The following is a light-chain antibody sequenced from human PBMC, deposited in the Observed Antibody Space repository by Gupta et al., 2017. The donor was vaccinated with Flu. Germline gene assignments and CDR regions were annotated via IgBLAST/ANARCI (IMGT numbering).Light chain of an antibody. CDR2: DAS. V-gene: IGKV1-33*01. CDR3: QQVDNLPIT. Sequence: DIQMTQSPSSLSASVGDRVTITCQASQDISNYLNWYQQKPGKAPKLLIYDASNLEAGVPSRFSGSGSGTDFTFTISSLQPEDIATYYCQQVDNLPITFGGGTKVEIK. J-gene: IGKJ4*01. CDR1: QDISNY.